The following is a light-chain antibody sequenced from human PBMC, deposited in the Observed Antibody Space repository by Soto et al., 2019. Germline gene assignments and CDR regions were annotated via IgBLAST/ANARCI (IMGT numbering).Light chain of an antibody. V-gene: IGLV2-14*01. CDR2: EVS. J-gene: IGLJ2*01. CDR3: SSYTSSNTFMI. Sequence: QAVVTQPASVSGSPGQSITISCTGTSSDIGGYNYVSWYQQHPGKAPKVMIYEVSNRPPGVSNRFSGSKSANTASLTISGLQAEDEADYYCSSYTSSNTFMIFGGGTKLTVL. CDR1: SSDIGGYNY.